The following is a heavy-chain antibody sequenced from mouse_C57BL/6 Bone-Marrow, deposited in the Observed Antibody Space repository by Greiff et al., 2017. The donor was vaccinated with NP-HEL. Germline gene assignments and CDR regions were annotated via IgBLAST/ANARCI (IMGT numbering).Heavy chain of an antibody. CDR2: ISSGGSYT. J-gene: IGHJ2*01. Sequence: EVMLVESGGGLVKPGGSLKLSCAASGFTFSDYGMHWVRQAPEKGLEWVATISSGGSYTYYPDSVKGRFTISRDNAKNTLYLQMSSLKSEDTAMYYCARHEGFIDYWGQGTTLTVSS. D-gene: IGHD3-2*02. CDR3: ARHEGFIDY. V-gene: IGHV5-6*03. CDR1: GFTFSDYG.